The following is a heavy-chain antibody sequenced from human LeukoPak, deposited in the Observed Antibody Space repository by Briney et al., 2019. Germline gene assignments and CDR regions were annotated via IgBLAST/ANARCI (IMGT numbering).Heavy chain of an antibody. CDR2: IHYSGST. V-gene: IGHV4-59*01. CDR3: ARSSGTYSGGSMDY. CDR1: GGSISSYY. Sequence: SETLSLTCTVSGGSISSYYWSWIRQPPGKGLEWIGYIHYSGSTNYNPSLKSRVFISVDPSKNQFSLTLSSVTAADTAVYYCARSSGTYSGGSMDYWGQGALVTVSS. J-gene: IGHJ4*02. D-gene: IGHD1-26*01.